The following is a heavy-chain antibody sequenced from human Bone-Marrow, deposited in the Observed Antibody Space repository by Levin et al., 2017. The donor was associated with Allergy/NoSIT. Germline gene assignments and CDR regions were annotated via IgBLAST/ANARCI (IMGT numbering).Heavy chain of an antibody. CDR3: ARGYSSYDYFSYDDF. V-gene: IGHV1-2*06. J-gene: IGHJ4*02. Sequence: GESLKISCQASGYSFTGYPVHWVRQAPGQGLEWMGRINPHRGDTKYAQKFQGRVTMTGDTSIRTAYMELTRLTSDDTAIYYCARGYSSYDYFSYDDFWGQGTLVTVSS. CDR2: INPHRGDT. CDR1: GYSFTGYP. D-gene: IGHD5-12*01.